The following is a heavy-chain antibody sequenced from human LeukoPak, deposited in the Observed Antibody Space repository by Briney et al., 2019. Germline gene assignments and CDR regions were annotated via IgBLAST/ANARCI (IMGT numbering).Heavy chain of an antibody. CDR1: GGSISSYY. CDR2: IYYSGST. CDR3: ARALVTGYFMPYYFDY. Sequence: SETLSLTCTVSGGSISSYYWSWIRQPPGKGLEWIGSIYYSGSTNYNPSLKSRVTISVDTSKNQFSLKLSSVTAADTAVYYCARALVTGYFMPYYFDYWGQGTLVTVSS. V-gene: IGHV4-59*01. D-gene: IGHD3-9*01. J-gene: IGHJ4*02.